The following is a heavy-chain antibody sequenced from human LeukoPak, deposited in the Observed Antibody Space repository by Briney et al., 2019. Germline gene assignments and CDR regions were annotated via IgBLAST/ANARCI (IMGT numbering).Heavy chain of an antibody. CDR2: INHSGST. Sequence: ASETLSLTCAVYGGSFSGYYWSWICQPPGKGLEWIGEINHSGSTNYNPSLKSRVTISVDTSKNQFSLKLSSVTAADTAVYYCARGRPDIVVVPAAIYYWGQGPLVTVSS. D-gene: IGHD2-2*01. J-gene: IGHJ4*02. CDR1: GGSFSGYY. CDR3: ARGRPDIVVVPAAIYY. V-gene: IGHV4-34*01.